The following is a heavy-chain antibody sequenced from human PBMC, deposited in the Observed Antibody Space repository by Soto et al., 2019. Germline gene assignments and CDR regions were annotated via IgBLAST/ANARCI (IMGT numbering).Heavy chain of an antibody. CDR1: GYTFTSYG. D-gene: IGHD5-18*01. CDR2: ITSYNGDT. Sequence: GASVKVSCKASGYTFTSYGISWVRQAPGQGLEWMGWITSYNGDTKFAQKLQGRVTMTTDTSTSTAYMELRSLRFDDTAVYYCAREVRVDTDILHYYYGMDVWGQGTTVTVSS. J-gene: IGHJ6*02. V-gene: IGHV1-18*01. CDR3: AREVRVDTDILHYYYGMDV.